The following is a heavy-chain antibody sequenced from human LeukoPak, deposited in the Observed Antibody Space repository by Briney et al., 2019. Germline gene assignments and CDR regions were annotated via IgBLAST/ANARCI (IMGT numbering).Heavy chain of an antibody. V-gene: IGHV3-30-3*01. Sequence: PGGSLRLSCAASGFTFSSYAMHWVRQAPGKGLEWVAVISYDGSNKYYADSVKGRFTISRDNSKNTLYLQMNSLRAEDTAVYYCARKEHYYGSHLRDWGQGTLVTVSS. CDR3: ARKEHYYGSHLRD. J-gene: IGHJ4*02. CDR2: ISYDGSNK. D-gene: IGHD3-10*01. CDR1: GFTFSSYA.